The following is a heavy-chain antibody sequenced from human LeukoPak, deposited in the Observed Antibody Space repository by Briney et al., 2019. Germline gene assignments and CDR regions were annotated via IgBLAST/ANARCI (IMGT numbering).Heavy chain of an antibody. CDR1: GFTFSSYE. CDR2: ISSSGSTI. V-gene: IGHV3-48*03. J-gene: IGHJ4*02. CDR3: ATGNDGIFFDY. Sequence: GGSLRLSCAASGFTFSSYEMNWVRQAPGKGLEWVSYISSSGSTIYYADSVEGRFTISRDNAKNSLYLQMNSLRAEDTAVYYCATGNDGIFFDYWGQGTLVTVSS. D-gene: IGHD1-1*01.